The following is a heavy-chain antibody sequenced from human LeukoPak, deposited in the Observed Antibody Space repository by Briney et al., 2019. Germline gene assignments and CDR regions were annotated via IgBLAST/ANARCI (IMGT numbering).Heavy chain of an antibody. Sequence: PSETLSLTCGVSGFSITGGYYWGWVRQPPGKGLEWIGNIYRDGTTYYAPSLKSRVTISINASKNHFFLNLTSVTAADTAVYYCTRGGTAALYWGQGSLVFVSS. D-gene: IGHD2-21*02. CDR1: GFSITGGYY. CDR3: TRGGTAALY. V-gene: IGHV4-38-2*01. CDR2: IYRDGTT. J-gene: IGHJ4*02.